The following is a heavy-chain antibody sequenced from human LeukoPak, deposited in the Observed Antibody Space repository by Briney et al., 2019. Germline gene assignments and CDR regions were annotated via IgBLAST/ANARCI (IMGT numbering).Heavy chain of an antibody. CDR2: IYYSGST. V-gene: IGHV4-59*01. Sequence: PGGSLRLSCAASGFTFSSYWMSWVRQAPGKGLEWIGYIYYSGSTNYNPSLKSRVTISIDTSKNQFSLKLSSVTAADTAVYYCARYCSGGSCYWFDPWGQGTLVTVSS. CDR3: ARYCSGGSCYWFDP. D-gene: IGHD2-15*01. J-gene: IGHJ5*02. CDR1: GFTFSSYW.